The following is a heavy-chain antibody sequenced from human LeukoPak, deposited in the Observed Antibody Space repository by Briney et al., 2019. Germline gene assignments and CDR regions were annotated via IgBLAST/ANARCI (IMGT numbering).Heavy chain of an antibody. CDR1: GFTFSIYA. CDR3: AKDISGWYGSFAFDI. D-gene: IGHD6-19*01. CDR2: ISGSGGST. Sequence: PGGSLRLSCAASGFTFSIYAMSWVRQAPGKGLEWVSAISGSGGSTYYADSVKGRFTISRDNSKNTLYLQMNSLRAEDTAVYYCAKDISGWYGSFAFDIWGQGTMVTVSS. V-gene: IGHV3-23*01. J-gene: IGHJ3*02.